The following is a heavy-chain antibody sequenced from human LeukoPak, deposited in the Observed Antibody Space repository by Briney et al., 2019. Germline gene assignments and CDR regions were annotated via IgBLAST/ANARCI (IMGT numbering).Heavy chain of an antibody. CDR3: VVMPGY. CDR1: GGSISSSDSY. D-gene: IGHD3-16*01. Sequence: SETLSLTCTVSGGSISSSDSYRGWIRQPPGKGLEWIGSLYYSGSSYYNPSLKSRVTISVDTSKNQFSLKLSSVTAADTAVYYCVVMPGYWGQGTLVTVSS. CDR2: LYYSGSS. V-gene: IGHV4-39*01. J-gene: IGHJ4*02.